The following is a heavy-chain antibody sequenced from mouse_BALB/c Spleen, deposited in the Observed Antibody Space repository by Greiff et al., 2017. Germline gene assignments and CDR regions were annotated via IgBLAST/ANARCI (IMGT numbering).Heavy chain of an antibody. D-gene: IGHD2-4*01. CDR3: TRDIYYDYDLFAY. CDR1: GFTFSSYT. Sequence: EVKLMESGGGLVKPGGSLKLSCAASGFTFSSYTMSWVRQTPEKRLEWVATISSGGSYTYYPDSVKGRFTISRDNAKNTLYLQMSSLKSEDTAMYYCTRDIYYDYDLFAYWGQGTLVTVSA. CDR2: ISSGGSYT. J-gene: IGHJ3*01. V-gene: IGHV5-6-4*01.